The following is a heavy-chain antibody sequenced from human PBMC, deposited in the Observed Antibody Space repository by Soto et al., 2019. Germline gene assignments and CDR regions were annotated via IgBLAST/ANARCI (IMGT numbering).Heavy chain of an antibody. V-gene: IGHV3-23*05. D-gene: IGHD3-16*01. CDR1: AFTFSSQP. CDR2: IDETGTNT. Sequence: GGSLTLSCATSAFTFSSQPMSCVRQAPGTGLEWVSTIDETGTNTHYADFVKGRFTISRDNYRNTLDLQMNSLRAADTALYYCVSWVSAHFDYWGQGTPVTVSS. CDR3: VSWVSAHFDY. J-gene: IGHJ4*02.